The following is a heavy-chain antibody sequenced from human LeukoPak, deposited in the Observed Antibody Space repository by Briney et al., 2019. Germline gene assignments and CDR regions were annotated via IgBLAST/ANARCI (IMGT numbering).Heavy chain of an antibody. CDR1: GFTFSSYW. Sequence: SGGSLGLSCAASGFTFSSYWMSWVRQAPGKGLEWVANIKQDGSEKYYVDSVKGRFTISRDNSKNTLYLQMNSLRAEDTAVYYCAKGAYYDLWGQGTLVTVSS. V-gene: IGHV3-7*03. D-gene: IGHD3-22*01. J-gene: IGHJ4*02. CDR3: AKGAYYDL. CDR2: IKQDGSEK.